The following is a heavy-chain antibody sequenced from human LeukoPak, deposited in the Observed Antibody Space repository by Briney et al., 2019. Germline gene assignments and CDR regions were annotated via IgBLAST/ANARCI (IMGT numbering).Heavy chain of an antibody. CDR1: GFTFSSYW. CDR2: IYNDGSRT. D-gene: IGHD3-10*01. Sequence: GGSLRLSCAASGFTFSSYWMHWVRQAPGKGLVWVSRIYNDGSRTSYADSVKGRFTISRDNAKNSLYLQMNSLRAEDTAVYYCARDSNSGGFDAFDIWGQGTMVTVSS. CDR3: ARDSNSGGFDAFDI. V-gene: IGHV3-74*01. J-gene: IGHJ3*02.